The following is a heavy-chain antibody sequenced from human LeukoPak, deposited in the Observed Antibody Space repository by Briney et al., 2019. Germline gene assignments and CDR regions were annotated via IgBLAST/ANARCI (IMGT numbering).Heavy chain of an antibody. J-gene: IGHJ5*02. D-gene: IGHD3-9*01. CDR2: ISGSGGST. CDR3: KKKTAYDILTGYYDNWFDP. CDR1: GFTFSSYA. V-gene: IGHV3-23*01. Sequence: GGSLRLSCAASGFTFSSYAMSWVRQAPGKGLELVSAISGSGGSTYYADSVKGRFTISRDNSKNTLYLQMNSLRAEDTAVFFCKKKTAYDILTGYYDNWFDPWGQGTLVAVSS.